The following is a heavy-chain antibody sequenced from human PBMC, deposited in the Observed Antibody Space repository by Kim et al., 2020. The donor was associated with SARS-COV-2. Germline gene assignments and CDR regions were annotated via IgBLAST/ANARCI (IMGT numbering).Heavy chain of an antibody. CDR2: IYYSGST. CDR3: ARERPTGNWFDP. CDR1: GGSISSGGYY. J-gene: IGHJ5*02. V-gene: IGHV4-31*03. Sequence: SETLSLTCTVSGGSISSGGYYWSWIRQHPGKGLEWIGYIYYSGSTYYNPSLKSRVTISVDTSKNQFSLKLSSVTAADTAVYYCARERPTGNWFDPWGQGTLVTVSS.